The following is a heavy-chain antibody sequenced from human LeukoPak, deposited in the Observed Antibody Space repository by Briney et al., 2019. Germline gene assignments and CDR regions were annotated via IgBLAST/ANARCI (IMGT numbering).Heavy chain of an antibody. Sequence: GRSLRLSCAASGFTFSTSGMHWVRQAPGKGLEWVAVIWYDGSNKHYAESVKGRFSISRDNSKSTLYLQMNSLRAEDTAVYYCARARGVSTGYRPIDYWGQGTLVTVSS. V-gene: IGHV3-33*01. J-gene: IGHJ4*02. D-gene: IGHD3-22*01. CDR2: IWYDGSNK. CDR1: GFTFSTSG. CDR3: ARARGVSTGYRPIDY.